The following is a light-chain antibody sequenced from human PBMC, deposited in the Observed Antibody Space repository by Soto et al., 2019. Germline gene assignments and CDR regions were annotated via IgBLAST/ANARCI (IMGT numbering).Light chain of an antibody. CDR1: NIGSKS. CDR3: QVLDRTSDHAYV. CDR2: DGG. V-gene: IGLV3-21*02. J-gene: IGLJ1*01. Sequence: SYELTQPPSVSVAPGQTARITCGGANIGSKSVHWYQQKPGQAPVLVVYDGGDRPSGIPARFSGSNSGNTATLTISRVEAGDEADYYCQVLDRTSDHAYVFGTGTKVTVL.